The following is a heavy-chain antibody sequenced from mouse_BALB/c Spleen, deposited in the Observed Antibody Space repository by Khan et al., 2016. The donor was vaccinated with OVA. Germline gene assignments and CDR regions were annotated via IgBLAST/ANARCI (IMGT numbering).Heavy chain of an antibody. D-gene: IGHD2-14*01. J-gene: IGHJ3*01. CDR1: GFTFSDYY. CDR2: ISDGGSYT. V-gene: IGHV5-4*02. Sequence: EVELVESGGGLVKPGGSLKLSCAASGFTFSDYYMYWVRQTPEKRLEWVATISDGGSYTYYPDSVKGRFTISRDNDQNNLYLQMNSLKSEDTAMYYCAREWGLYRYAWFAYWGQGTLVTVSA. CDR3: AREWGLYRYAWFAY.